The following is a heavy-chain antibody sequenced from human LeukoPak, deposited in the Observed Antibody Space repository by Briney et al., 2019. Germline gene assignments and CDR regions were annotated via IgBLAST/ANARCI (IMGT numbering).Heavy chain of an antibody. D-gene: IGHD2-2*01. V-gene: IGHV4-59*08. J-gene: IGHJ5*02. CDR2: IYYSGST. CDR1: GGSISSYY. Sequence: SETLSLTCTVSGGSISSYYWSWIRQPPGKGLEWIGNIYYSGSTNYNPSLKSRVTISVDTSKDQFSLKLSSVTAADTAVYYCASHGIYCSSTSCYDDWFDPWGQGTLVTVSS. CDR3: ASHGIYCSSTSCYDDWFDP.